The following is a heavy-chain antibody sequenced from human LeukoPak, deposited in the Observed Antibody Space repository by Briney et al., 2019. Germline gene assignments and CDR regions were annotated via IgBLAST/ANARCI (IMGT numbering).Heavy chain of an antibody. J-gene: IGHJ4*02. Sequence: ASVKVSCKASGYSFIGYYIHWVRQAPGQGLEWVGWINPNSGGAIYGQKFQGRVTMTRDTSITTAYMELSSLKSDDTAVYYCARAYYDTSSNYIDYWGQGTLVTVSS. V-gene: IGHV1-2*02. CDR2: INPNSGGA. D-gene: IGHD3-16*01. CDR3: ARAYYDTSSNYIDY. CDR1: GYSFIGYY.